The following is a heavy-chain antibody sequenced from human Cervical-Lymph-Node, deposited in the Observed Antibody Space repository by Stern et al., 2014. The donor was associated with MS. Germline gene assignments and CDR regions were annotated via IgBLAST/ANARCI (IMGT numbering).Heavy chain of an antibody. CDR2: ISYDGSSQ. J-gene: IGHJ4*02. CDR1: GFTFGRHS. CDR3: ARPAAARYFDY. D-gene: IGHD6-25*01. V-gene: IGHV3-30-3*01. Sequence: VQLVESGGGVVQPGRSLRLSFATSGFTFGRHSMHWVRQAPGQGLEWVAIISYDGSSQHYADSVKGRFTISRDNSNNTLYLQMNSLRVEDTAMYYCARPAAARYFDYWGQGSQVTVSS.